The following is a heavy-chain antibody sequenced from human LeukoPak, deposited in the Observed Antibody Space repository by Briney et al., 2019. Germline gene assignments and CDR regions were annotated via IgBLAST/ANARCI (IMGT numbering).Heavy chain of an antibody. CDR2: ISSSSSYI. D-gene: IGHD4-11*01. V-gene: IGHV3-21*01. J-gene: IGHJ4*02. CDR1: GFTFSSYS. Sequence: GGSLRLSCAASGFTFSSYSMNWVRQAPGKGLEWVSSISSSSSYIYYADSVKGRFTISRDNAKNSLYLQMNSLRAEDTAVYYCARGGTVTTYFDYRGQGTLVTVSS. CDR3: ARGGTVTTYFDY.